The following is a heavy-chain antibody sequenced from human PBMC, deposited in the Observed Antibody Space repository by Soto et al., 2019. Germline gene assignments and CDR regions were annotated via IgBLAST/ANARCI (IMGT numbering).Heavy chain of an antibody. CDR2: IYSGGST. CDR1: GFTVSSNY. CDR3: ARDGRGYCSGGSCYSLYYYYGMDV. D-gene: IGHD2-15*01. J-gene: IGHJ6*02. V-gene: IGHV3-53*01. Sequence: EVQLVESGGGLIQPGGSLRLSCAASGFTVSSNYMSWVREAPGKGLEWVSVIYSGGSTYYADSVKGRFTISRDNSKNTLYLQMNSLRAEDTAVYYCARDGRGYCSGGSCYSLYYYYGMDVWGQGTTVTXSS.